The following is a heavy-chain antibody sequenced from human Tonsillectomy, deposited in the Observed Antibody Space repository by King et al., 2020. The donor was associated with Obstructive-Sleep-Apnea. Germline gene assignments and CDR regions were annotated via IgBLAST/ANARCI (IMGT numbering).Heavy chain of an antibody. V-gene: IGHV3-33*01. CDR3: AREGVVVVVAARTVYFDY. J-gene: IGHJ4*02. CDR1: GFTFSSYG. CDR2: IWYDGSNK. Sequence: VQLVESGGGVVQPGRSLRLSCAASGFTFSSYGMHWVRQAPGKGLEWVAVIWYDGSNKYYAYSVNGRFTISRDNSKNTLYLQMNSLRAEDTAVYYCAREGVVVVVAARTVYFDYWGQGTLVTVSS. D-gene: IGHD2-15*01.